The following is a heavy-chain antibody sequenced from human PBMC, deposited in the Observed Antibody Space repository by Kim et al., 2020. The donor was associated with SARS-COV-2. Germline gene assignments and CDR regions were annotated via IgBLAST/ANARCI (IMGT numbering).Heavy chain of an antibody. CDR3: ARSNYDFWSGYYANYYYYMDV. Sequence: SETLSLTCTVSGGSISSSSYYWGWIRQPPGKGLEWVGSISYSGSTYYNPSLKSRVTISVDTSKNQFSLKLSSVTAADTAVYYCARSNYDFWSGYYANYYYYMDVWGKGTTVTVSS. CDR1: GGSISSSSYY. V-gene: IGHV4-39*01. J-gene: IGHJ6*03. D-gene: IGHD3-3*01. CDR2: ISYSGST.